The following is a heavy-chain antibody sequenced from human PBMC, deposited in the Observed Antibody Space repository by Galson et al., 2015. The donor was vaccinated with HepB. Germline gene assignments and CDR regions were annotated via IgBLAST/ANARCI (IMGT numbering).Heavy chain of an antibody. D-gene: IGHD6-6*01. CDR1: GDSVSSNSAA. J-gene: IGHJ3*02. V-gene: IGHV6-1*01. CDR2: TYYRSKWYT. CDR3: ARFRSSSSHAFDI. Sequence: CAISGDSVSSNSAAWNWMRQSPSRGLEWLGRTYYRSKWYTDYAPSVKSRITINPDTSKNQFSLQLNSVTPEDTAVYYCARFRSSSSHAFDIWGQGTMVTVSS.